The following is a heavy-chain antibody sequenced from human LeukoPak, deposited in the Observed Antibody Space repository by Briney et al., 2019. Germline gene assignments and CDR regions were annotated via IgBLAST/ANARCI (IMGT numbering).Heavy chain of an antibody. J-gene: IGHJ4*02. Sequence: GGSLRLSYAASTFTFSNAWMSWVRQAPGKGLEWVAVIWYDGSNKYYADSVKGRFTISRDNSKNTLYLQMNSLRAEDTAVYYCARDGKSVAAADYWGQGTLVTVSS. D-gene: IGHD6-13*01. CDR2: IWYDGSNK. CDR3: ARDGKSVAAADY. V-gene: IGHV3-33*08. CDR1: TFTFSNAW.